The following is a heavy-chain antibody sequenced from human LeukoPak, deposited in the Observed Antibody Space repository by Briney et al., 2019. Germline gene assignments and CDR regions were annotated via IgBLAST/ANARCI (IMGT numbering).Heavy chain of an antibody. CDR1: GGSISHYY. J-gene: IGHJ6*02. Sequence: PSETLSLTCTVSGGSISHYYWSWIRQPPGKGLEWIGYIYYSETTNYNPSLKSRVTISVDTSKNQFSLKLNSVTDADTAVYYCAREDPRTKVPEGMDVWGQGTTVTVSS. D-gene: IGHD4/OR15-4a*01. V-gene: IGHV4-59*01. CDR3: AREDPRTKVPEGMDV. CDR2: IYYSETT.